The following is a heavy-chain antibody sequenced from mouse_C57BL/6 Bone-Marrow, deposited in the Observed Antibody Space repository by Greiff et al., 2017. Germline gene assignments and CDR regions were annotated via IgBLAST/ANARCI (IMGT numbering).Heavy chain of an antibody. V-gene: IGHV1-4*01. CDR3: ARDYCGRAWFAY. CDR2: INPSSGYT. D-gene: IGHD1-1*01. J-gene: IGHJ3*01. Sequence: VQLQQSGAELARPGASVKMSCKASGYTFTSYTMHWVKQRPGQGLEWIGYINPSSGYTKYNQKFKDKATLTADKSSSTAYMQLSGLTSEDSAVYYCARDYCGRAWFAYWGQGTLVTVSA. CDR1: GYTFTSYT.